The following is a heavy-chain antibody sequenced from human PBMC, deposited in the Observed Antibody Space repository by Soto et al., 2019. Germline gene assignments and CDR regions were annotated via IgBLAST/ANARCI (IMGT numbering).Heavy chain of an antibody. V-gene: IGHV1-46*01. CDR2: TSPHGGST. Sequence: QVQLVQSGAEVGKPGASVKVSCKASGYTFTNYYMHWVRQAPGQGLEWMGRTSPHGGSTDYAQRFQGRITITRDTSTSTVYMELNGLRSEDTAVYYCARDRYSLGYWGQGTLVTVSS. CDR3: ARDRYSLGY. CDR1: GYTFTNYY. J-gene: IGHJ4*02. D-gene: IGHD3-16*02.